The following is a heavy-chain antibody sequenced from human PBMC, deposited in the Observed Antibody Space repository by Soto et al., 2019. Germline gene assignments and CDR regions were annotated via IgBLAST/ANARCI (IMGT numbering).Heavy chain of an antibody. CDR1: GDSLSNYY. CDR2: IYPTGST. D-gene: IGHD2-2*01. CDR3: ATGRSEVVPGAMDT. V-gene: IGHV4-4*07. J-gene: IGHJ5*02. Sequence: SETLSLTCTVSGDSLSNYYCNWVRKSAGKGLEWIGRIYPTGSTTYNPSLKSRLTMSVDTSKNQFSLRLTSMTAADTAVYYCATGRSEVVPGAMDTWGQGTLVTVSS.